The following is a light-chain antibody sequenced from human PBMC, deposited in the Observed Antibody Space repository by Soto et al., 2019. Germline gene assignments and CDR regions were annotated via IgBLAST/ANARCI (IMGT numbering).Light chain of an antibody. CDR3: QQRSDWPIT. V-gene: IGKV3-11*01. CDR1: RSVSSY. CDR2: DAS. Sequence: EIVLTQSPATLSLSPGERSTLSVRSSRSVSSYLAWYQQKPGQAPRILIYDASNRATGIPARFSGSGSGTDFTLTITSLEPEDFAVYSCQQRSDWPITFGQGTRLEIK. J-gene: IGKJ5*01.